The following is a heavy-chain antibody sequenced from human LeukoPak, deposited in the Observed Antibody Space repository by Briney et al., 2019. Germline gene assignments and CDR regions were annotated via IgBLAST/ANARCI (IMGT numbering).Heavy chain of an antibody. D-gene: IGHD6-19*01. CDR2: INTNTGNP. J-gene: IGHJ5*02. CDR3: ARGSSSGWFRWFDP. V-gene: IGHV7-4-1*02. Sequence: ASVKVSCKASGYTFTNYAMNWVRQAPGQGLEWMGWINTNTGNPTYAQGFTGRFVFSLDTSVSTAYLQISSLKAEDTAVYYCARGSSSGWFRWFDPWGQGTLVTVSS. CDR1: GYTFTNYA.